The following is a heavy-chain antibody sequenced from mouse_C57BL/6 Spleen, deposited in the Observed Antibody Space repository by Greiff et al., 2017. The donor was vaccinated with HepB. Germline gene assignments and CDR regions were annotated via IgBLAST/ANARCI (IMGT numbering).Heavy chain of an antibody. Sequence: VQLQQSGPELVKPGASVKISCKASGYSFTGYYMNWVKQSPEKSLEWIGEINPSTGGTTYNQKFKAKATLTVDKSSSTAYMQLKSLTSEDSAVYYCASYDGYYGAAMDYWGQGTSVTVSS. V-gene: IGHV1-42*01. CDR3: ASYDGYYGAAMDY. J-gene: IGHJ4*01. D-gene: IGHD2-3*01. CDR2: INPSTGGT. CDR1: GYSFTGYY.